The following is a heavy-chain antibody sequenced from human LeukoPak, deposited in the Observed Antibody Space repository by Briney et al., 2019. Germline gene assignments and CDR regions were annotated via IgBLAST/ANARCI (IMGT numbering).Heavy chain of an antibody. CDR1: GYTFTGYC. J-gene: IGHJ4*02. V-gene: IGHV1-2*02. CDR3: ARSWFGEYDY. Sequence: EASVKVSCKASGYTFTGYCMHWVRQAPGQGLEWMGWINPNSGGTNYAQKFQGRVTMTRDTSVSTAYMELSRLRSDDTAVYYCARSWFGEYDYWGQGTLVTVSS. CDR2: INPNSGGT. D-gene: IGHD3-10*01.